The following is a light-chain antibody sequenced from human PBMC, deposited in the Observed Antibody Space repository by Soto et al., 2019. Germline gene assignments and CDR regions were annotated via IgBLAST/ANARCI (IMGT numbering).Light chain of an antibody. CDR1: SSNIGAGFD. V-gene: IGLV1-40*01. J-gene: IGLJ1*01. CDR2: GNN. Sequence: QSVLTQPPSVSGAPGQRVTISCTGSSSNIGAGFDVHWYQQVPGTAPKLLIYGNNNRPSGVPDRVSGSKCDTSASLAITGLQAEDEADYYCQSYDRSLSDYVFGTGTKLTVL. CDR3: QSYDRSLSDYV.